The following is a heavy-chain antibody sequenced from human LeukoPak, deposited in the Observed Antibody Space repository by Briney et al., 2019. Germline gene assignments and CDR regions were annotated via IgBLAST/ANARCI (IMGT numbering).Heavy chain of an antibody. CDR2: ISSSSSYI. V-gene: IGHV3-21*01. Sequence: GGSLRLSCAASGFTFSSYSMNWVRQAPGKGLEWVSSISSSSSYIYYADSVKGRFTISRDNAKNSLYLQMNSLRAEDTAVYYCARDLHYYDSSGYYYAYPFDYWGQGTLVTVSS. CDR3: ARDLHYYDSSGYYYAYPFDY. D-gene: IGHD3-22*01. J-gene: IGHJ4*02. CDR1: GFTFSSYS.